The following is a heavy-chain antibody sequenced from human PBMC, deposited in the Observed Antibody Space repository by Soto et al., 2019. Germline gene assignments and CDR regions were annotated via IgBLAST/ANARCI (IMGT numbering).Heavy chain of an antibody. D-gene: IGHD6-19*01. CDR1: GGTFSSYA. CDR2: IIPIFGTA. Sequence: SVKVSCKASGGTFSSYAISWVRQAPGQGLEWMGGIIPIFGTANYAQKFQGRVTITADESTSTAYMELSSLRSEDTAVYYCARAEAGTYGMDVWGQGTTVTVSS. V-gene: IGHV1-69*13. J-gene: IGHJ6*02. CDR3: ARAEAGTYGMDV.